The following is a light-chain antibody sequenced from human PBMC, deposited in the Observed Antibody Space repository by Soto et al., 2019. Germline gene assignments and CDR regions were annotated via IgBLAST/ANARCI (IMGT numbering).Light chain of an antibody. J-gene: IGLJ1*01. CDR1: SSDVGSYNL. Sequence: QSALTQPASVSGSPGQSITISCTGTSSDVGSYNLVSWYQQHPGKAPKVMIYEGSKRPSGVSNRFSGSKSGNTASLTISGLQAEDEADYYCCSYVGTHTLYVFGTGTKLTVL. V-gene: IGLV2-23*01. CDR2: EGS. CDR3: CSYVGTHTLYV.